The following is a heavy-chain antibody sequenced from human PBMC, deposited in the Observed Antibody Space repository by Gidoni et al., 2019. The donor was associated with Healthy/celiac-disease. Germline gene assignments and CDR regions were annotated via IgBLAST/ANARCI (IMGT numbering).Heavy chain of an antibody. V-gene: IGHV3-11*01. Sequence: APEFTFSDYYMSWIRQAPGKGLEWVSYISSSGSTIYYADSVKGRFTISRDNAKNSLYLQMNSLRAEDTAVYYCARYCSGGSCYVASNNYDYIWGSYRYDAYYFDYWGQGTLVTVSS. J-gene: IGHJ4*02. CDR2: ISSSGSTI. D-gene: IGHD3-16*02. CDR1: EFTFSDYY. CDR3: ARYCSGGSCYVASNNYDYIWGSYRYDAYYFDY.